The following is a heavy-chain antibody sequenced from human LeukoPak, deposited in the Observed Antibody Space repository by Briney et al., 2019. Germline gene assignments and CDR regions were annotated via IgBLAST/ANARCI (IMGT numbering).Heavy chain of an antibody. CDR2: IYWDDDK. Sequence: SGPTLVKPTQTLTLTCTFSGFSLSTSGVGVGWIRQPPGRALEWLALIYWDDDKRYSPSLKNRLAITKDISKNQVVLTMTDVDPDDTATYYCAHKPDYNWKAHFDYWGQGTLVTVSS. J-gene: IGHJ4*02. CDR1: GFSLSTSGVG. D-gene: IGHD1-20*01. V-gene: IGHV2-5*02. CDR3: AHKPDYNWKAHFDY.